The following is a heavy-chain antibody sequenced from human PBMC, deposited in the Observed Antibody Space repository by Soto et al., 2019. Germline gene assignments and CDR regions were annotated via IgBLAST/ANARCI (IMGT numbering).Heavy chain of an antibody. D-gene: IGHD6-6*01. CDR2: IIPIFGTA. Sequence: SVKVSCKASGGTFSSYAISWVRQAPGQGLEWMGGIIPIFGTANYAQKFQGRVTITADESTSTAYMELSSLRSEDTAVYYCARSRDYSSSSRYYGMDVWGQGTTVTVSS. J-gene: IGHJ6*02. V-gene: IGHV1-69*13. CDR3: ARSRDYSSSSRYYGMDV. CDR1: GGTFSSYA.